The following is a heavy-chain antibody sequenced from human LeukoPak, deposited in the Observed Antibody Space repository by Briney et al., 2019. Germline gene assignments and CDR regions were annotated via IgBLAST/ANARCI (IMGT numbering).Heavy chain of an antibody. D-gene: IGHD2-2*01. CDR1: QFTFSSYW. CDR3: AKDRHCSSTSCRYYYYYGMDV. Sequence: AGGSLRLSCAASQFTFSSYWMSWVRQAPGKGLEWVANIKQDGSEKYYVDSVKGRFTISRDNAKNSLYLQMNSLRAEDTAVYYCAKDRHCSSTSCRYYYYYGMDVWGQGTTVTVSS. V-gene: IGHV3-7*03. J-gene: IGHJ6*02. CDR2: IKQDGSEK.